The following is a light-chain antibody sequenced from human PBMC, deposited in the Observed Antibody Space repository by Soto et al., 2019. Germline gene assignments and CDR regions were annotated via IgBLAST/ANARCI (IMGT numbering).Light chain of an antibody. Sequence: QSVLTEPAAVSGCPKQTISISWTRASSEVGGYTYVSWYQQHPGKAPKLMIYEVNNRPSGVSNRFSGSKSGNTASLTISGLQAEDEADYYCSSYTRSSTLYVFGTGTKVTVL. J-gene: IGLJ1*01. CDR2: EVN. V-gene: IGLV2-14*01. CDR3: SSYTRSSTLYV. CDR1: SSEVGGYTY.